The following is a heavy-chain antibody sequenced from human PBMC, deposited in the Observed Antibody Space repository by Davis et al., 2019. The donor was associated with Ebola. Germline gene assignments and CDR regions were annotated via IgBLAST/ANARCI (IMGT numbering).Heavy chain of an antibody. CDR2: SRNKARSYTT. D-gene: IGHD1-7*01. Sequence: GESLKISCVVSGFTFSDHHMDWVRQAPGKGLEWVGRSRNKARSYTTEYAASVKGRFTISRDASKNSVFLEMNSLQTEDTAVYYCTRDGTTRGGHSAFDIWGQGTMVTVSS. CDR1: GFTFSDHH. CDR3: TRDGTTRGGHSAFDI. J-gene: IGHJ3*02. V-gene: IGHV3-72*01.